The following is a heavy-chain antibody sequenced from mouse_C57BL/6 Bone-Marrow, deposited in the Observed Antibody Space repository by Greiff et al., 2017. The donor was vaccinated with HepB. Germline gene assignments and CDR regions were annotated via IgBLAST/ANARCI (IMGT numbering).Heavy chain of an antibody. J-gene: IGHJ2*01. V-gene: IGHV14-4*01. CDR3: ARSGTGVFDY. CDR1: GFNIKDDY. CDR2: IDPENGDT. Sequence: EVQLVESGAELVRPGASVKLSCTASGFNIKDDYMHWVKQRPEQGLEWIGWIDPENGDTEYASKFQGKATITADTSSNTAYMQLSSLTSEDSAVYYCARSGTGVFDYWGQGTTLTVSS. D-gene: IGHD4-1*01.